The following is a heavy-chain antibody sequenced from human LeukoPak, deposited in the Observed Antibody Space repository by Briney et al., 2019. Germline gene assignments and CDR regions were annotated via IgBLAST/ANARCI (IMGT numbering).Heavy chain of an antibody. CDR2: IKQDGSEK. V-gene: IGHV3-7*01. D-gene: IGHD6-19*01. Sequence: PGGSQRLSCAASGFTFSSYWMSWVRQAPGKGPEWVANIKQDGSEKYYVDSVKGRFTISRDNAKNSLYLQMNSLRAEDTAVYYCARVPSHSSGWLPLDYWGQGTLVTVSS. CDR1: GFTFSSYW. J-gene: IGHJ4*02. CDR3: ARVPSHSSGWLPLDY.